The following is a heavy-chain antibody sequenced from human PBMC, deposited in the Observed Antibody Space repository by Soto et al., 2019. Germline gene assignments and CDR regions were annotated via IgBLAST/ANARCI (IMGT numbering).Heavy chain of an antibody. CDR3: ARGEAYCGGDCFLAFDI. D-gene: IGHD2-21*02. Sequence: ASVKVSCKASGYTLASYGSSWVRQAPGQGLEWMGWISAYNGNTNYAQKLQGRVTMTTDTSTSTAYMELRSLRSDDTAVYYCARGEAYCGGDCFLAFDIWGQGTMVTVSS. J-gene: IGHJ3*02. CDR1: GYTLASYG. CDR2: ISAYNGNT. V-gene: IGHV1-18*01.